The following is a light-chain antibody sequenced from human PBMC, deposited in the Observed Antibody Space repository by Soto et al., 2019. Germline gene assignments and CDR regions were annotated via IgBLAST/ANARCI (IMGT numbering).Light chain of an antibody. CDR1: EPIRNTY. CDR3: QQYADSPLT. J-gene: IGKJ4*01. Sequence: EIVLTQSPDTLSLSPGERATLSCRTSEPIRNTYVAWYQQQPVQAPRLLIYGASSRAIGIPDRFSGSGSGTDFTLTISRLEPEDFALYYCQQYADSPLTFGGGTKVDIK. V-gene: IGKV3-20*01. CDR2: GAS.